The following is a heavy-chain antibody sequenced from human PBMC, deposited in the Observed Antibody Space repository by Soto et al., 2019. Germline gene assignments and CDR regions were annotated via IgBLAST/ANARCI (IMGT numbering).Heavy chain of an antibody. D-gene: IGHD2-2*01. CDR3: ARDDIPSQYWSSTSCYAAPWYFDL. V-gene: IGHV3-21*01. CDR1: GFTFSSYS. Sequence: EVQLVESGGGLVKPGGSLRLSCAASGFTFSSYSMNWVRQAPGKGLEWVSSISSSSSYIYYADSVKGRFTISRDNGKNSLYLQMNSLRAEDPAVYYCARDDIPSQYWSSTSCYAAPWYFDLWGRGTLVTVSS. CDR2: ISSSSSYI. J-gene: IGHJ2*01.